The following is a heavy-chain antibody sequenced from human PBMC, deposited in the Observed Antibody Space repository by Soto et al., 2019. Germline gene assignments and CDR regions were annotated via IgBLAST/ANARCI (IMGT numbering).Heavy chain of an antibody. CDR2: ISYDGSNK. CDR1: GFNFKNSA. D-gene: IGHD6-19*01. Sequence: GGSLRLSCTASGFNFKNSAMSWVRQAPGKGLEWVAVISYDGSNKYYADSVKGRFTISRDNSKNTLYLQMNSLRAEDTAVYYCGRDFIYGCDYWGEGTLVTV. J-gene: IGHJ4*02. V-gene: IGHV3-30-3*01. CDR3: GRDFIYGCDY.